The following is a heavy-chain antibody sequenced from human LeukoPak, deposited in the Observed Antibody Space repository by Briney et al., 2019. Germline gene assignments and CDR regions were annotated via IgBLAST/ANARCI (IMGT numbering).Heavy chain of an antibody. CDR3: ARANTYSGSYAGFDP. CDR2: ISSSSSYI. Sequence: GGSLRLSCAASGCTFSSYSMNWVRQPPGKGLEWVSSISSSSSYIYYADSVKGRFTISRDNAKNSLYLQMNSLRAADTAAYYCARANTYSGSYAGFDPWGQGTLVTVSS. J-gene: IGHJ5*02. CDR1: GCTFSSYS. D-gene: IGHD1-26*01. V-gene: IGHV3-21*01.